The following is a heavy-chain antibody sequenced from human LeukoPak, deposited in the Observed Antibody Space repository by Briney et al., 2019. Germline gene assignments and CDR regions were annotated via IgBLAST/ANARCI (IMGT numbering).Heavy chain of an antibody. D-gene: IGHD3-9*01. V-gene: IGHV3-23*01. CDR3: AKPSFDYDILTGYPHDAFDI. Sequence: GGSLGLSCAASGFTFSSYAMSWVRQAPGKGLEWVSAISGSGGSTYYADSVKGRFTISRDNSKNTLYLQMNSLRAEDTAVYYCAKPSFDYDILTGYPHDAFDIWGQGTMVTVSS. CDR1: GFTFSSYA. CDR2: ISGSGGST. J-gene: IGHJ3*02.